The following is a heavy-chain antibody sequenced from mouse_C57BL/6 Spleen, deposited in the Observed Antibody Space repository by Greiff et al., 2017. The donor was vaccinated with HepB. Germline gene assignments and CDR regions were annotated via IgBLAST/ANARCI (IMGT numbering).Heavy chain of an antibody. Sequence: QVHVKQSGAELVKPGASVKISCKASGYAFSSYWMNWVKQRPGKGLEWIGQIYPGDGDTNYNGKFKGKATLTADKSSSTAYMQLSSLTSEDSAVYFCARGGGNYVMDYWGQGTSVTVSS. CDR3: ARGGGNYVMDY. CDR1: GYAFSSYW. V-gene: IGHV1-80*01. CDR2: IYPGDGDT. J-gene: IGHJ4*01.